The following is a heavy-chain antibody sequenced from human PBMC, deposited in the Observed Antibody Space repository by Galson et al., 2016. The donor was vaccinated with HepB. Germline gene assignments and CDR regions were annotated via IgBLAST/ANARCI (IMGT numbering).Heavy chain of an antibody. Sequence: SLRLSCAASGFTFSSYWMHWVRQAPGKGLVWVSRTKSDGSITNYADSVKGRFTIPRDNAKNTLYLQMSSLRAEDTAVYYCARDFYTAADHWGQGTLVTVSS. CDR1: GFTFSSYW. D-gene: IGHD2/OR15-2a*01. V-gene: IGHV3-74*01. CDR3: ARDFYTAADH. J-gene: IGHJ4*02. CDR2: TKSDGSIT.